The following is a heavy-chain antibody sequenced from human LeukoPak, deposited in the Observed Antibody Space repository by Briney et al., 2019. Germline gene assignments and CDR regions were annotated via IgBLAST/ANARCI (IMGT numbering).Heavy chain of an antibody. Sequence: ASVKVSCKASGYTFTSYGISWVRQAPGQGLEWMGWISAYNGNTNYARKLQGRVTMTTDTSTSTAYMELRSLRFDDTAVYYCARGPPYSSGWHWGHPFDYWGQGTLVTVSS. CDR2: ISAYNGNT. CDR1: GYTFTSYG. CDR3: ARGPPYSSGWHWGHPFDY. J-gene: IGHJ4*02. D-gene: IGHD6-19*01. V-gene: IGHV1-18*01.